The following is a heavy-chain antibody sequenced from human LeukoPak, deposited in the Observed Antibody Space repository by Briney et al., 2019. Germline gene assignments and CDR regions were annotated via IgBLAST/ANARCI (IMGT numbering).Heavy chain of an antibody. J-gene: IGHJ3*01. CDR1: GSTFSIYW. V-gene: IGHV3-7*01. CDR2: IKHDGSER. CDR3: ARDAQGTTGLAFDL. D-gene: IGHD2-8*02. Sequence: GGSLRLSCAASGSTFSIYWMNWVRQTPGKGLEWVAIIKHDGSERFYVDSVKGRFTVSRDNAKNSLYLQMNSLRAEDSAVYYCARDAQGTTGLAFDLWGQGTMVTVSS.